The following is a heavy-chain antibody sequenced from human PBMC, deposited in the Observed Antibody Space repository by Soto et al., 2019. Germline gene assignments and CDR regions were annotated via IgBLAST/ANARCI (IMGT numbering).Heavy chain of an antibody. CDR2: ISSSSSYT. V-gene: IGHV3-11*06. CDR1: GFTFSDYY. Sequence: KTGESLRLSCAASGFTFSDYYMSWIRQAPGKGLEWVSYISSSSSYTNYADSVKGRFTISRDNAKNSLYMQMNSLRAEDTAVYYCARDRITIFGVGHAFDIWGQGTMVTVSS. J-gene: IGHJ3*02. D-gene: IGHD3-3*01. CDR3: ARDRITIFGVGHAFDI.